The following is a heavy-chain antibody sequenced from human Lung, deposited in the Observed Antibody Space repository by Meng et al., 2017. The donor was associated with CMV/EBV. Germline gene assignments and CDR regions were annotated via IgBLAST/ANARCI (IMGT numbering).Heavy chain of an antibody. V-gene: IGHV3-23*01. CDR2: ISGSGGST. D-gene: IGHD3-10*01. J-gene: IGHJ5*02. Sequence: GESLKISCAASGFTFSSYAMSWVRQAPGKGLEWVSAISGSGGSTYYADPVKGRFTISRDNSKNPLYLKMNSLRAEDTAVYYCAKDPPRIDPWGQGTLVTVDS. CDR3: AKDPPRIDP. CDR1: GFTFSSYA.